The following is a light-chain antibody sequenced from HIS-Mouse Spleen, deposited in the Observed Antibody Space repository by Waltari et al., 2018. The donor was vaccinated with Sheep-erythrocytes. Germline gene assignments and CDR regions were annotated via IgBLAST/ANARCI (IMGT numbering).Light chain of an antibody. CDR3: CSYAGSYNHV. J-gene: IGLJ1*01. CDR2: DVS. CDR1: SSDVGGYNY. V-gene: IGLV2-11*01. Sequence: QSALTQPRSVSGSPGQSVTISCTGTSSDVGGYNYVSWYQQHPGKAPKLMIYDVSKRPSGVPDRVSGSKSGNTASLIISGLQAEDEADYYCCSYAGSYNHVFATGTKVTVL.